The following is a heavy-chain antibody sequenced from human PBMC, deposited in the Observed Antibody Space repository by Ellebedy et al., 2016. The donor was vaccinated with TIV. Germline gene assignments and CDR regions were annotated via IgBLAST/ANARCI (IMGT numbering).Heavy chain of an antibody. J-gene: IGHJ4*02. V-gene: IGHV3-7*01. Sequence: GESLKISCAASGFTFRNYCMSWVRQTPGKGLEWVANIQRDGGEKNYVDSVKGRFTISRDNARNSLYLQMNSLRTEDTAVYYCAREAISYATSGYYFDYWGQGTLVAVSS. CDR1: GFTFRNYC. CDR3: AREAISYATSGYYFDY. CDR2: IQRDGGEK. D-gene: IGHD3-22*01.